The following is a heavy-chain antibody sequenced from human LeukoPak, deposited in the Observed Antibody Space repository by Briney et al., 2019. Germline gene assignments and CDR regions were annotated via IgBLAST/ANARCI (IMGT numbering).Heavy chain of an antibody. D-gene: IGHD2-2*01. J-gene: IGHJ6*02. CDR3: VKGRTTSYYYYGVDV. Sequence: GTSLRLSCAASGFTFSSHFMHWVRQAPGKGLEWVALVSDDGSNDYYADSVKGRFTISRDNSKNTLYLQMSSLRAEDTAVYYCVKGRTTSYYYYGVDVWGQGTTVTVSS. CDR2: VSDDGSND. CDR1: GFTFSSHF. V-gene: IGHV3-30*14.